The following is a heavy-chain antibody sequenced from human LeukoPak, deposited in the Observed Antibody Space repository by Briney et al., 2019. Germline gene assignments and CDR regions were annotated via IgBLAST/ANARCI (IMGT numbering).Heavy chain of an antibody. CDR2: INTDGSST. CDR1: GFTFSSYW. J-gene: IGHJ4*02. Sequence: GGSLRLSCAASGFTFSSYWMHWVRQAPGKGLVWVSRINTDGSSTSYADSVKGRFTISRDNSKNTLYLQMNSLRAEDTAVYYCTKVARLGWELLSYYFDSWGQGTLVTVSS. V-gene: IGHV3-74*01. CDR3: TKVARLGWELLSYYFDS. D-gene: IGHD1-26*01.